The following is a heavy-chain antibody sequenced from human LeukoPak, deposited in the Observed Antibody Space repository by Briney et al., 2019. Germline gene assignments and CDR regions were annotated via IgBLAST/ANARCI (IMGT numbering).Heavy chain of an antibody. CDR3: AKDSGSGSYYPRNWFDP. CDR1: GFTLDDYA. D-gene: IGHD3-10*01. CDR2: ISWDGDNT. Sequence: GGSLRLSCAASGFTLDDYAMHWVRQPPGKGLEWVSLISWDGDNTYYADSVKGRFTISRDNSKNSLYLQMNSLRPEDTALYYCAKDSGSGSYYPRNWFDPWGQGTLVTVSS. V-gene: IGHV3-43D*03. J-gene: IGHJ5*02.